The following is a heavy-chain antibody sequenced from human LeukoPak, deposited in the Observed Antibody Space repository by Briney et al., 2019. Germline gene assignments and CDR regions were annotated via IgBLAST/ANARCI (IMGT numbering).Heavy chain of an antibody. V-gene: IGHV1-69*05. D-gene: IGHD3-3*01. CDR1: GGTFSSYA. CDR2: IIPIFGTA. CDR3: ARDAIFGVVNHATHFDY. J-gene: IGHJ4*02. Sequence: ASVKVSCKASGGTFSSYAISWVRQAPGQGLEWMGGIIPIFGTANYVQKFQGRVTITTDESTSTAYMELSSLRSEDTAVYYCARDAIFGVVNHATHFDYWGQGTLVTVSS.